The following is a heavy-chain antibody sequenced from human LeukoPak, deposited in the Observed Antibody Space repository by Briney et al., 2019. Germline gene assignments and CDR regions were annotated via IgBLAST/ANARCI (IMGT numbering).Heavy chain of an antibody. CDR2: IIPILGIT. Sequence: ASVKVSCKASGGTFSNYGLSWVRQAPGQGLEWMGRIIPILGITNYAQKFQDRFTVTADKSTITAYMELSSLRSEDTAVYYCARDTNMVRGVPNFDSWGQGTLVTVSS. CDR3: ARDTNMVRGVPNFDS. D-gene: IGHD3-10*01. J-gene: IGHJ4*02. CDR1: GGTFSNYG. V-gene: IGHV1-69*04.